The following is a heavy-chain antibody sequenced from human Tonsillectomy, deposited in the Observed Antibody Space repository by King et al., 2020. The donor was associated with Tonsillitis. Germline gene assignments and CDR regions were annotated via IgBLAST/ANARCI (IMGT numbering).Heavy chain of an antibody. V-gene: IGHV3-66*01. CDR3: TSCNSGSCQGLFDY. CDR2: IYSGGST. CDR1: GFTVSTNY. D-gene: IGHD2-15*01. J-gene: IGHJ4*02. Sequence: VQLVESGGGLVQPGGSLRLSCAASGFTVSTNYMSWVRQAPGKGLEWVSVIYSGGSTYYADSVKGRFTISRDDSKNTLYLQINSLRAEDTALYYCTSCNSGSCQGLFDYWGQGTLVTVSS.